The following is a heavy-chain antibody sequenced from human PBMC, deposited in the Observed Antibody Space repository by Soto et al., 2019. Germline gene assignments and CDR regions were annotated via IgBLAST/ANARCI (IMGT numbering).Heavy chain of an antibody. CDR3: ARDLPTMDV. J-gene: IGHJ6*02. Sequence: GASVKVSCKASGYTFTSYGISWVRQAPGQGLEWMGWIRAYNGNTNYAQKLQGRVTMTTDTSTSTASMALRSLRSDDTAVYYCARDLPTMDVWGQGTTVTVSS. CDR2: IRAYNGNT. CDR1: GYTFTSYG. V-gene: IGHV1-18*01.